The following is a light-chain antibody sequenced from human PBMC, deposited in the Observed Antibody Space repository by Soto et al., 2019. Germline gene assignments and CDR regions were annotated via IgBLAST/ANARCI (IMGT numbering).Light chain of an antibody. CDR1: QSIRND. J-gene: IGKJ4*01. V-gene: IGKV1-17*01. CDR2: AAS. CDR3: LHQNSYLALS. Sequence: DIQMTQSPSSLSASVGDRVTITCRASQSIRNDLGWYQQKSGKAPRRLIYAASTLQTGVPSRFSDSGSGREFTLTISGLQPEDFATYYCLHQNSYLALSFGGGTKVE.